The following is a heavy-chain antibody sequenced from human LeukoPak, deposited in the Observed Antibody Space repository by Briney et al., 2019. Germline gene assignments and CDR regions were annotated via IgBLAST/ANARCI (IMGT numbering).Heavy chain of an antibody. CDR3: SRDSLSSCGGDCYSGLDV. CDR1: GFTFSNYW. CDR2: IKGDGSST. J-gene: IGHJ6*02. D-gene: IGHD2-21*02. V-gene: IGHV3-74*01. Sequence: GGSLRLSCAASGFTFSNYWMRWVRQAPGEALMWVSRIKGDGSSTTYADSVKGRFTISRDNAKNTLYLQMNSLRAEDTAVYYCSRDSLSSCGGDCYSGLDVWGQGTTVTVSS.